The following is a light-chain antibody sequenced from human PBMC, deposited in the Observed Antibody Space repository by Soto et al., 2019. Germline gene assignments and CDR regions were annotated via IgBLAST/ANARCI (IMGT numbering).Light chain of an antibody. CDR3: QQYGSSPSWT. CDR2: GAS. CDR1: QSVSSSY. Sequence: EIVLTQSPGTLSLSPGERATLSCRASQSVSSSYLAWYQQKPGQAPRLLIYGASSRATGIPDRFSGSGSGTGFTLTIGRLEPEDFAVYYCQQYGSSPSWTFGQGTKVDIK. J-gene: IGKJ1*01. V-gene: IGKV3-20*01.